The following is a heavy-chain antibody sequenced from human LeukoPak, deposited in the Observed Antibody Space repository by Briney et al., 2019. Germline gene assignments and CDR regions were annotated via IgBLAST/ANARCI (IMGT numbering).Heavy chain of an antibody. Sequence: PSETLSPTCTVSGGSISSSSYYWGWIRQPPGKGLEWIGSIYYSGSTYYNPSLKSRVTISVDTSKNQFSLKLSAVTAADTAVYYCARERYSSGCPDFWGQGTLVTVSS. CDR3: ARERYSSGCPDF. D-gene: IGHD6-19*01. CDR2: IYYSGST. CDR1: GGSISSSSYY. V-gene: IGHV4-39*02. J-gene: IGHJ4*02.